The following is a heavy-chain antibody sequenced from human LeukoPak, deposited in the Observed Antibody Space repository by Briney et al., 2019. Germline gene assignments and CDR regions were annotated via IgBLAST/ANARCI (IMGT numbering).Heavy chain of an antibody. J-gene: IGHJ4*02. Sequence: PGGSLRLSCAASGFTFSSYSMNWVRQAPRKGLVWVSRINSDGSSTSYADSVKGRFTISRDNAKNTLYLQMNSLRAEDTAVYYCARGILTGSLDYWGQGTLVTVSS. V-gene: IGHV3-74*01. D-gene: IGHD3-9*01. CDR2: INSDGSST. CDR3: ARGILTGSLDY. CDR1: GFTFSSYS.